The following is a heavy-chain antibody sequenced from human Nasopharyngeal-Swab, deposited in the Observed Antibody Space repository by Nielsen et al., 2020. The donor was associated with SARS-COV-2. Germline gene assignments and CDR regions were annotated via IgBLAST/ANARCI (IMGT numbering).Heavy chain of an antibody. D-gene: IGHD3-3*01. Sequence: WIRQPPGKGLEWIGSIYYSGSTNYNPSLKSRVTISVDTSKNQFSLKLSSVTAADTAVYYCARVGGLWSAGFYYYYMDVWGKGTTVTVSS. V-gene: IGHV4-39*07. CDR2: IYYSGST. J-gene: IGHJ6*03. CDR3: ARVGGLWSAGFYYYYMDV.